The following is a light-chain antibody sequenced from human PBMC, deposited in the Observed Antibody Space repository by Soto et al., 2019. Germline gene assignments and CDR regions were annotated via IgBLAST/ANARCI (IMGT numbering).Light chain of an antibody. CDR3: QQYGDSPQT. CDR1: QSVSNNY. J-gene: IGKJ3*01. CDR2: AAS. Sequence: EIVVPQSPGTLSLSPGASATLSGRASQSVSNNYLAWYQQKLGQAPRLLIFAASSRAAGIPDRFSGSGFGTDFTLTITRLEPEDFAVYYCQQYGDSPQTFGPGTKVDIK. V-gene: IGKV3-20*01.